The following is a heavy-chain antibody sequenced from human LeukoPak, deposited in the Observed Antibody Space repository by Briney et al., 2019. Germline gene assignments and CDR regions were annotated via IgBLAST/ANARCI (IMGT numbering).Heavy chain of an antibody. CDR1: GFTFSNYY. CDR3: VRAVSVSSYYFDC. Sequence: KPGGSLRLSCAASGFTFSNYYMSWIRQAPGKGLEWISYISSSSSYTNYVDSVKGRLTISRDNAKNSLYLQMNSLRAEDTAVYYCVRAVSVSSYYFDCWGQGTLVTVSS. V-gene: IGHV3-11*05. D-gene: IGHD5/OR15-5a*01. CDR2: ISSSSSYT. J-gene: IGHJ4*02.